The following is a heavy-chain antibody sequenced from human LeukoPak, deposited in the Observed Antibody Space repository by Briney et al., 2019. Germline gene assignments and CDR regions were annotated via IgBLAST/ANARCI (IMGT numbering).Heavy chain of an antibody. Sequence: SETLSLTCTVSGGSISSGSYYWSWIRQPAGKGLEWIGRIYTSGSTNYNPSLKSRVTISVDTSKNQFSLKLSSVTAADTAVYYCARDQMVRGIDCWGQGTLVTVSS. J-gene: IGHJ4*02. D-gene: IGHD3-10*01. CDR1: GGSISSGSYY. CDR3: ARDQMVRGIDC. V-gene: IGHV4-61*02. CDR2: IYTSGST.